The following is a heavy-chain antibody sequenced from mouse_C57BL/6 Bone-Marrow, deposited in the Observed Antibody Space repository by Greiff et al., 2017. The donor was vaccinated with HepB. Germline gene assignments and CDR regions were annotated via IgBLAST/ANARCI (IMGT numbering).Heavy chain of an antibody. D-gene: IGHD1-1*01. CDR1: GYAFSSSW. V-gene: IGHV1-82*01. CDR3: ARPPSTTVVATRYYFDY. CDR2: IYPGAGDT. Sequence: VQLQQSGPELVKPGASVKISCKASGYAFSSSWMHWVKQRPGKGLEWIGRIYPGAGDTNYNGKFKGKATLTADKSSSTAYMQLSSLTSEDSAVYFCARPPSTTVVATRYYFDYWGQGTTLTVSS. J-gene: IGHJ2*01.